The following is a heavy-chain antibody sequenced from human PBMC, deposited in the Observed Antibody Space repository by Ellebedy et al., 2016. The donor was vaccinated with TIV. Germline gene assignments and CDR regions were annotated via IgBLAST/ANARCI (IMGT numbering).Heavy chain of an antibody. Sequence: GESLKISXAASEFTFSYYSMNWDRQAAGRGLEWISYIVGTGTTAYYADSVKGRFTISRDNSKNSLFLQMNSLRDDDTAVYYCARRGNYLGDAFDIWGQGAMVIVSS. CDR2: IVGTGTTA. J-gene: IGHJ3*02. V-gene: IGHV3-48*02. CDR3: ARRGNYLGDAFDI. CDR1: EFTFSYYS. D-gene: IGHD1-26*01.